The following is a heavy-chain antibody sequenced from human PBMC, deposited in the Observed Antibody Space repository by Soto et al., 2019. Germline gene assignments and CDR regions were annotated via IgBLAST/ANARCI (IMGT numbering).Heavy chain of an antibody. V-gene: IGHV3-9*02. J-gene: IGHJ6*02. D-gene: IGHD3-10*01. Sequence: EVQLVESGGGWVQPGSSLRLSCVASGFTSHDYAMHWVRQTPGKGLEWVSGIYWGSKKIDYADSVKGRFTISRDNATNSLFLQMNSLSADDTALYYCVKDVSPGGADVWGQGTTVTVSS. CDR1: GFTSHDYA. CDR3: VKDVSPGGADV. CDR2: IYWGSKKI.